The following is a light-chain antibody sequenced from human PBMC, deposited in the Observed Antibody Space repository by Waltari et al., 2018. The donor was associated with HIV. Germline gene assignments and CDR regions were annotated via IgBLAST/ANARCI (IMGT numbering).Light chain of an antibody. CDR3: CSYAGSNTFV. CDR1: NSDVGSYNL. J-gene: IGLJ1*01. Sequence: QSALTQPASVSGSPGQSITISCTGTNSDVGSYNLVSWYQQHPGKAPKLMIYEGSKRPSWVSNRFSGSKSGNTASLTISGLQAEDEADYYCCSYAGSNTFVFGTGTKVTVL. CDR2: EGS. V-gene: IGLV2-23*03.